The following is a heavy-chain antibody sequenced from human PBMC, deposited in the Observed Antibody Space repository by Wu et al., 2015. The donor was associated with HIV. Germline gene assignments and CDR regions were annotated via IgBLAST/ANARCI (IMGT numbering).Heavy chain of an antibody. J-gene: IGHJ4*02. CDR2: ISAYNGNT. CDR1: GYTFTGYY. D-gene: IGHD4-17*01. V-gene: IGHV1-2*02. CDR3: AWGGENYDY. Sequence: QVQLVQSGAEVKKPGASVKVSCKASGYTFTGYYMHWVRQAPGQGLEWMGWISAYNGNTNYAQKFQGRVTMTRDTSISTAYMELSRLRSDDTAVYYCAWGGENYDYWGQGTLVTVSS.